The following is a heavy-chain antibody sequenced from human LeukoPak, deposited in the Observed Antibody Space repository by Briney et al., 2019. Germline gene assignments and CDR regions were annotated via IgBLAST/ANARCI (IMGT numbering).Heavy chain of an antibody. J-gene: IGHJ4*02. D-gene: IGHD3-10*01. CDR3: SRDAKYYYGSRTFFFYEH. CDR1: GGSFTTYY. Sequence: SETLSLTCTVSGGSFTTYYWSWIRQPAGRGLEWIGHIDSSGTTNYNPSLKSRVTMSTDPSKNQFSLKLSSVTAADTAIYYCSRDAKYYYGSRTFFFYEHWGQGTLLTVSS. CDR2: IDSSGTT. V-gene: IGHV4-4*07.